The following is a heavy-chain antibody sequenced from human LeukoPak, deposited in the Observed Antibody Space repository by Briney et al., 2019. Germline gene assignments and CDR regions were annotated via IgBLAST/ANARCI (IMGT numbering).Heavy chain of an antibody. D-gene: IGHD3-10*01. CDR3: AKDRGGYYGSGTSYYFYGMDV. J-gene: IGHJ6*02. V-gene: IGHV3-43*02. CDR2: ISGDGDAT. CDR1: GFTFGQYA. Sequence: GGSLRLSCAASGFTFGQYAMHWVRPAPGRGLEWVAVISGDGDATHYVDSVKGRFSISRDQSRSSLHLQMDTLRTEDTALYYWAKDRGGYYGSGTSYYFYGMDVWGQGTTVIVSS.